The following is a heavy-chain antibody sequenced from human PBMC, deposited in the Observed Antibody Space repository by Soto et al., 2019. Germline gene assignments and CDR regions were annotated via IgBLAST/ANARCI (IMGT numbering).Heavy chain of an antibody. CDR2: IKEDGSEI. D-gene: IGHD3-16*01. Sequence: GGSLRLSCAGSGLNVMSYWMGWVRQAPGKGLEWVASIKEDGSEIYYLHSVRGRFSIARDSAGNALHLTMNYLSAEDTGVYFCARDIGFDYVNWGQGTLVTVSS. CDR1: GLNVMSYW. V-gene: IGHV3-7*01. J-gene: IGHJ4*02. CDR3: ARDIGFDYVN.